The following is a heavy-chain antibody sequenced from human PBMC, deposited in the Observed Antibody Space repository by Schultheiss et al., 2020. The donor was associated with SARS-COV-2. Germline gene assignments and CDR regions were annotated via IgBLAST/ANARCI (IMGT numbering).Heavy chain of an antibody. J-gene: IGHJ5*02. D-gene: IGHD2-8*02. CDR1: GYSFSSGYY. CDR3: ARGRMYWRNWFDP. CDR2: IYTSGST. Sequence: SETLSLTCTVSGYSFSSGYYWGWIRQPPGKGLEWIGRIYTSGSTNYNPSLKSRVTISVDTSKNQFSLQLNSVTAADTAVYYCARGRMYWRNWFDPWGQGTLVTVSS. V-gene: IGHV4-38-2*02.